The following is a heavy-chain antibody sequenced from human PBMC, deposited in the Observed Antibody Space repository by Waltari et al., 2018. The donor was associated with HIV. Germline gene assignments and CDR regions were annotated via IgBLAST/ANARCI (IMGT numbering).Heavy chain of an antibody. CDR1: GGSFSGYY. CDR3: ARGGSAVAATGNYFDY. J-gene: IGHJ4*02. V-gene: IGHV4-34*01. D-gene: IGHD6-19*01. CDR2: INHSGRT. Sequence: QVQLQQWGAGLLKPSETLSLTCAVYGGSFSGYYWSWIRQPPGKGLEWIGEINHSGRTTYNPSLKSRVTISVDTSKNQFSLKLSAVTAADTAVYYCARGGSAVAATGNYFDYWGQGTLVIVSS.